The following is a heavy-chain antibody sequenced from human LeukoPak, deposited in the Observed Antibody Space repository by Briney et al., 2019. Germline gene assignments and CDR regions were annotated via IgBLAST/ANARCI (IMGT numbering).Heavy chain of an antibody. CDR1: GFTFSSYA. J-gene: IGHJ4*02. Sequence: GASLRLSCAASGFTFSSYAMSWVRQAPGKGLEGVSAISGSGGSTYYADSVKGRFTISRDNSKNTLYLQMNSLRAEDTAVYYCAKEGSYFPRAGADYWGQGTLVTVSS. CDR2: ISGSGGST. V-gene: IGHV3-23*01. CDR3: AKEGSYFPRAGADY. D-gene: IGHD2/OR15-2a*01.